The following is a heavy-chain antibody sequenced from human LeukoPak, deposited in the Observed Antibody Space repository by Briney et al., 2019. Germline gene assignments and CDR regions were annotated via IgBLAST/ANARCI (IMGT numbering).Heavy chain of an antibody. J-gene: IGHJ5*02. V-gene: IGHV3-11*04. Sequence: GGTLSLSCVASGFTFNTYGMSWIRQAPGKGLEWVSYISSSGSTIYYADSVKGRFTISRDNAKNSLYLQMNSLRAEDTAVYYCARGADTGYSSDSWGQGTLVTVSS. D-gene: IGHD6-19*01. CDR1: GFTFNTYG. CDR2: ISSSGSTI. CDR3: ARGADTGYSSDS.